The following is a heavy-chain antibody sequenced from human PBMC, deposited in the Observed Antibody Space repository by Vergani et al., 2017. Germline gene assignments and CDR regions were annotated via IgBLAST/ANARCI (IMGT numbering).Heavy chain of an antibody. CDR1: GGTFSSYA. CDR2: IIPILGIA. J-gene: IGHJ6*02. D-gene: IGHD2-21*02. V-gene: IGHV1-69*04. CDR3: ARDRVVVTASSYYYYGMDV. Sequence: QVQLVQSGAEVKKPGSSVKVSCKASGGTFSSYAISWVRQAPGQGLEWMGRIIPILGIANYAQKFQGRVTITADKSTSTAYMERSSLRSEDTAVYYCARDRVVVTASSYYYYGMDVWGQGTTVTVSS.